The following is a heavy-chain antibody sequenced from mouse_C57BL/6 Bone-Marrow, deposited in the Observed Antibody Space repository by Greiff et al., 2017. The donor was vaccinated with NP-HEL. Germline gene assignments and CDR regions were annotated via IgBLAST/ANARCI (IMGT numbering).Heavy chain of an antibody. Sequence: EVQLQQSGPVLVKPGASVKMSCKASGYTFTDYYMNWVKQSHGKSLEWIGVINPYNGGTSYNQKFEGKATLTVDKSSSTAYMELNSLTSEDSAVYYCARELGWFAYWGQGTLATVSA. CDR3: ARELGWFAY. V-gene: IGHV1-19*01. D-gene: IGHD4-1*01. CDR2: INPYNGGT. J-gene: IGHJ3*01. CDR1: GYTFTDYY.